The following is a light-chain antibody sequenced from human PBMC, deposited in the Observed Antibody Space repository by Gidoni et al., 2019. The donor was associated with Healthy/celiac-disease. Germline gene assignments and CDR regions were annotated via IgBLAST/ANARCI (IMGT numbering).Light chain of an antibody. Sequence: IVLTQSPATLSVSPGERATLSCRASQSVSSNLAWYQQKPGQAPRLLIYGASTRATGSPAGFSGSGSGTEFTLTISSLQSEDFAVYYCQQYNDWPLTFGGGTKLEIK. CDR2: GAS. CDR1: QSVSSN. CDR3: QQYNDWPLT. V-gene: IGKV3-15*01. J-gene: IGKJ4*01.